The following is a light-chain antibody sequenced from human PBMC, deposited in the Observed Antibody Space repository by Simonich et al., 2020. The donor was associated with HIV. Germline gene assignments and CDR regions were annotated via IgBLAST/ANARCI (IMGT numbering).Light chain of an antibody. J-gene: IGLJ2*01. CDR3: CSYAGSYVV. CDR1: SSDVGAYNY. Sequence: QSALTQPASVSGSPGQSITISCTGTSSDVGAYNYVSWYQQHPGKAPKLMIYDVSKRPSGVSKRFSGSKSGNTASLTISGLQAEDEADYYCCSYAGSYVVFGGGTKLTVL. CDR2: DVS. V-gene: IGLV2-14*03.